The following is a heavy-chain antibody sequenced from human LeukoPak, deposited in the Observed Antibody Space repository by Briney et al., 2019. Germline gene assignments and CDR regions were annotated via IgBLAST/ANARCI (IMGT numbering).Heavy chain of an antibody. V-gene: IGHV3-43D*03. CDR2: INWVGDTS. D-gene: IGHD2-15*01. Sequence: GGSLRLSCAASGFTFDDYAMHWVRQAPGKGLQWISSINWVGDTSSYADSVKGRFTISRDNSKNTQYLQMNSLRAEDTAVYYCAKTIVVVVAAGYYFDYWGQGTLVTVSS. CDR1: GFTFDDYA. CDR3: AKTIVVVVAAGYYFDY. J-gene: IGHJ4*02.